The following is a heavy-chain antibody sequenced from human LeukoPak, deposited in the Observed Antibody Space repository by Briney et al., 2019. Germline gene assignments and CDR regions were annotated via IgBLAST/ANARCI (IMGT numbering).Heavy chain of an antibody. Sequence: SGRSLRLSCAASGFTFSSYWMSWVRQAPGKGLEWVANIKQDGSEKYYVDSVKGRFTISRDNAKNSLYLQMNSLRAEDTAVYYCARDRPRITMVRGVISESPRFNPWGQGTLVTVSS. V-gene: IGHV3-7*01. CDR3: ARDRPRITMVRGVISESPRFNP. CDR1: GFTFSSYW. D-gene: IGHD3-10*01. CDR2: IKQDGSEK. J-gene: IGHJ5*02.